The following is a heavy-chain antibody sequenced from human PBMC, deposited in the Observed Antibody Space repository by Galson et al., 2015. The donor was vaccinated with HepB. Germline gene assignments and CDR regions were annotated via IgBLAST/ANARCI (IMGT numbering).Heavy chain of an antibody. Sequence: SLRLSCAASGFTFSSYSMNWVRQAPGKGLEWVSSISSSSSYIYYADSVKGRFTISRDNAKNSLYLQMNSLRAEDTAVYYCASRGHQLGVVAATSRWFDPWGQGTLVTVSS. J-gene: IGHJ5*02. CDR3: ASRGHQLGVVAATSRWFDP. CDR2: ISSSSSYI. CDR1: GFTFSSYS. D-gene: IGHD2-15*01. V-gene: IGHV3-21*01.